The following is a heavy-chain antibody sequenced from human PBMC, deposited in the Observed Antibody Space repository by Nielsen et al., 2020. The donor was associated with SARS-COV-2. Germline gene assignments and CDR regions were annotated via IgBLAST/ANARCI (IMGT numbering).Heavy chain of an antibody. J-gene: IGHJ6*02. Sequence: ASVKVSCKASGYTFTNYYMHWVRQAPGQGLEWMGIINTSDGSTTYAQKFQGRVTMTRDTSTRTVYMELRSLRSEDTAVYYCAKEKFGEFPYYGMDVWGQGTTVTVSS. CDR1: GYTFTNYY. CDR3: AKEKFGEFPYYGMDV. CDR2: INTSDGST. V-gene: IGHV1-46*01. D-gene: IGHD3-10*01.